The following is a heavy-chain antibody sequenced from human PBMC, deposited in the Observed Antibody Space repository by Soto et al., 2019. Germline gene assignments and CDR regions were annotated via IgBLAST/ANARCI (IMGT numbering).Heavy chain of an antibody. Sequence: SETLSLTCTVSGDSIGSSNCHWGWIRQPPGKGLEWIGSINYSGSTYYNPSLKGRVTIAVDTSTRQFSLRLSSVTAADTAVFYCARTCFDFWSSYSIDVMGGMDVWGQGTTVTVSS. CDR1: GDSIGSSNCH. V-gene: IGHV4-39*01. CDR2: INYSGST. CDR3: ARTCFDFWSSYSIDVMGGMDV. J-gene: IGHJ6*02. D-gene: IGHD3-3*01.